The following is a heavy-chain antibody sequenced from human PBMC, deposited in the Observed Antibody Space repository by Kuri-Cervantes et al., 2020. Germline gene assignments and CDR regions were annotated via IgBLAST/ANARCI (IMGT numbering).Heavy chain of an antibody. CDR1: GFTFSSYG. V-gene: IGHV3-33*08. D-gene: IGHD3-10*01. Sequence: GGSLRLSCAASGFTFSSYGMHWVRQAPGKGLEWVAVIWYDGSNKYYADSVKGRFTISRDNAKNSLYLQMNTLRAEDTAVYYCARGYYYGYNFWGQGTLVTVSS. CDR3: ARGYYYGYNF. J-gene: IGHJ4*02. CDR2: IWYDGSNK.